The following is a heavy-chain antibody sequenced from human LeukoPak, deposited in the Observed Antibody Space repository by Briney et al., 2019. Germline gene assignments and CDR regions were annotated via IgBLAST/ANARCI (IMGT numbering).Heavy chain of an antibody. CDR1: GDSINNYF. CDR2: IYYSGST. V-gene: IGHV4-59*01. CDR3: AGHKRLDP. J-gene: IGHJ5*02. Sequence: SETLSLTCTVSGDSINNYFWTWIRQPPGKGLEWIGYIYYSGSTNYNPSLKTRVTISLDRSKNQFSLNLSSVTAADTAVYYCAGHKRLDPWGQGTLVTVSS.